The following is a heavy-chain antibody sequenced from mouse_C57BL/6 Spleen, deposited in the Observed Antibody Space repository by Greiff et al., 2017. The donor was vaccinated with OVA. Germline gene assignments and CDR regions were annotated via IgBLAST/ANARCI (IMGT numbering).Heavy chain of an antibody. J-gene: IGHJ1*03. D-gene: IGHD2-3*01. CDR3: ARSLYGGYYAWDFDV. Sequence: VTLQQSDAELVKPGASVKISCKVSGYTFTDHTIHWMKQRPEQGLEWIGYIYPRDGSTKYNEKFKGKATLTADKSSSTAYMELNSLTSEDSAVYCCARSLYGGYYAWDFDVWGTGTTVTVSS. V-gene: IGHV1-78*01. CDR2: IYPRDGST. CDR1: GYTFTDHT.